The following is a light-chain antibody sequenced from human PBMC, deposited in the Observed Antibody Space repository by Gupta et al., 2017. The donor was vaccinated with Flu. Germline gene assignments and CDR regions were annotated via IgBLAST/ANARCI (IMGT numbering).Light chain of an antibody. CDR3: QSADSSETYVV. CDR1: ALPNQF. Sequence: SYELTQPHSVSVSPGQTATITCSGDALPNQFAYWYQQKPGQAPLLVIRKDNERPSGIPERFSGSSSGTIVTLTISGVQAEDEADYYCQSADSSETYVVFGGGTRLTVL. CDR2: KDN. V-gene: IGLV3-25*03. J-gene: IGLJ2*01.